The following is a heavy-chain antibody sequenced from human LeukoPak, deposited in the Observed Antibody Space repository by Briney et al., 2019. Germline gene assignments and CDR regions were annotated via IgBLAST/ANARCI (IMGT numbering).Heavy chain of an antibody. V-gene: IGHV4-38-2*02. CDR3: ARASRVSGSGTFDS. CDR1: GYSISSGNF. CDR2: IHLTGNT. Sequence: SETLSLTCTVSGYSISSGNFWGWIRQPPGKGLEYIRTIHLTGNTYYNPSLKSRVTISVDTSKNQISLSLRSVTAADTAVYYCARASRVSGSGTFDSWGQGTLVTVS. J-gene: IGHJ4*02. D-gene: IGHD3-10*01.